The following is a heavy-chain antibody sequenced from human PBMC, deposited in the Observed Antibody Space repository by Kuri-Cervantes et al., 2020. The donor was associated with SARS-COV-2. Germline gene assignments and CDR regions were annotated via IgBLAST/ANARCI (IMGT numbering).Heavy chain of an antibody. Sequence: SCAASGFTFSSYAMHWVRQAPGKGLEWVAVISYDGSNKYYADSVKGRFTISRDNSKNTLYLQMDSLRAEDTAVYYCSSQWVYSDSDYWGQGVLVTVSS. V-gene: IGHV3-30-3*01. D-gene: IGHD6-13*01. J-gene: IGHJ4*02. CDR2: ISYDGSNK. CDR1: GFTFSSYA. CDR3: SSQWVYSDSDY.